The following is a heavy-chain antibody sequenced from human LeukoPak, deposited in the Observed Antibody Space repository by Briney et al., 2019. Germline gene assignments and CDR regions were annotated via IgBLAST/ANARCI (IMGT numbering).Heavy chain of an antibody. V-gene: IGHV3-53*01. CDR3: ARYDGGSGPFDY. J-gene: IGHJ4*02. CDR2: LYNGGNT. CDR1: GFTVSSNY. D-gene: IGHD3-10*01. Sequence: AGGSLRLSCAVSGFTVSSNYMSWVRQAPGKGLEGVSVLYNGGNTYYADSVKVRFTVSRDNSKNTLYLQMNSLRAEDTAVYYCARYDGGSGPFDYWGQGTLVTVSS.